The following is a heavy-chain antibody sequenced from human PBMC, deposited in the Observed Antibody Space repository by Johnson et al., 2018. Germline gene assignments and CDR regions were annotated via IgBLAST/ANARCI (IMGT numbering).Heavy chain of an antibody. J-gene: IGHJ3*02. CDR3: AGGMATHGAFDI. V-gene: IGHV4-59*12. CDR2: IYYSGST. D-gene: IGHD2-8*01. CDR1: GGSISSYY. Sequence: QVQLQESGPGLVKPSETLSLTCTVSGGSISSYYWSWIRQPPGKGLEWIGYIYYSGSTNYKPSLKSRVTISRDNAKNSLYLQMNSLRAEDTALYYCAGGMATHGAFDIWGQGTMVTVSS.